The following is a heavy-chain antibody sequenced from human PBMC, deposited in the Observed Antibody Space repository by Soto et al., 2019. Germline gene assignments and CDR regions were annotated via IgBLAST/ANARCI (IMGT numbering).Heavy chain of an antibody. J-gene: IGHJ4*02. D-gene: IGHD1-1*01. CDR3: ARVYNWNYSL. CDR2: IYYSGST. CDR1: GGSISSGGYY. Sequence: SETLSLTCTVSGGSISSGGYYWSWIRQHPGKGLEWIGYIYYSGSTYYNPSLKSRVTISVDTSKNQFSLKLSSVAAADTAVYYCARVYNWNYSLWGQGTLVTVSS. V-gene: IGHV4-31*03.